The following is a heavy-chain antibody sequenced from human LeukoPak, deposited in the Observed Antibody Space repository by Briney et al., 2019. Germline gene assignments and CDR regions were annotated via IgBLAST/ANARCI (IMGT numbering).Heavy chain of an antibody. Sequence: PGGSLRLSYAASGFTFSSYAMSWVRQAPGRGLEWVSSISSSSSYIYYADSVKGRFTMSRDNAKNSLYLQMNSLRAEDTAVYYCAREFIVATTKDYWGQGTLVTVSS. CDR2: ISSSSSYI. D-gene: IGHD5-12*01. CDR1: GFTFSSYA. J-gene: IGHJ4*02. V-gene: IGHV3-21*01. CDR3: AREFIVATTKDY.